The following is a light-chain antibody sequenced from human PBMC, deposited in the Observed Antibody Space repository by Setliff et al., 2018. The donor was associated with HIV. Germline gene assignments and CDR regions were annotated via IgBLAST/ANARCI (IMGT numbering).Light chain of an antibody. CDR1: SRDVGGYNY. V-gene: IGLV2-14*01. Sequence: QSALSQPASVSGSPGQSITISCTGTSRDVGGYNYVSWYQQHPGKAPKHMIHEVSDRPPGVSNRFSGSKAGNTASLTISGLRAEDEANYYCTSYTSSSTLVVFGGGTQLTVL. J-gene: IGLJ3*02. CDR3: TSYTSSSTLVV. CDR2: EVS.